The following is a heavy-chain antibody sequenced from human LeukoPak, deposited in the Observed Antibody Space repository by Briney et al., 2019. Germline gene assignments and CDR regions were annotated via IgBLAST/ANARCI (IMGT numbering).Heavy chain of an antibody. CDR1: GFTFSSYS. D-gene: IGHD1-7*01. Sequence: PGGSLRLSCGASGFTFSSYSMNWVRQAPGKGLEWVSSISSSSSYIYYADSVKGRFTISRDNAKNSLYLQMNSLRAEDTAVYYCARITGTTSSLYYYYYMDVWGKGTTVTVSS. J-gene: IGHJ6*03. V-gene: IGHV3-21*01. CDR2: ISSSSSYI. CDR3: ARITGTTSSLYYYYYMDV.